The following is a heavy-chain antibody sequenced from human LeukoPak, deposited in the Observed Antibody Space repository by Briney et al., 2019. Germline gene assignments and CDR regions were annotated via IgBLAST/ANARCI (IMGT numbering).Heavy chain of an antibody. CDR1: GFTFSSYA. CDR3: AKGPSLGASLYYYYYGMDV. CDR2: ISGSGGST. V-gene: IGHV3-23*01. J-gene: IGHJ6*02. Sequence: GGSLRLSCAASGFTFSSYAMSWVRQAPGKGLEWVSAISGSGGSTYYADSVKGRFTISRDNSKNTLYLQMNSLRAEDTAVYYCAKGPSLGASLYYYYYGMDVWGQGTTVTVSS. D-gene: IGHD1-26*01.